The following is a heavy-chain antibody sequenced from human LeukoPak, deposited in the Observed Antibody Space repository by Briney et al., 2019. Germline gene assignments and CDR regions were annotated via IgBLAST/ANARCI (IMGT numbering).Heavy chain of an antibody. J-gene: IGHJ4*02. Sequence: PGGSLRLSCAASGFTVSSNGMSWVRPAPGKGREWVSGISGRGGRTYYADSVKGRFTISRDNSKNTLYLQMNSLRAEDTAVYYCARGSPFDYWGQGTLVTVSS. CDR1: GFTVSSNG. CDR2: ISGRGGRT. CDR3: ARGSPFDY. V-gene: IGHV3-23*01. D-gene: IGHD3-16*01.